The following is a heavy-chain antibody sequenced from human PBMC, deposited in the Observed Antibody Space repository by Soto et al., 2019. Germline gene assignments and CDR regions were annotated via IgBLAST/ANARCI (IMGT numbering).Heavy chain of an antibody. Sequence: PSETVSLTCTVSGGPISSYYWSWIRQPPGKGLEWIGYIYYSGSTNYNPSLKSRVTISVDTSKNQFSLKLSSVTAADTAVYYCAIRYFDWLLTAPGFDPWGQGTLVTVSS. D-gene: IGHD3-9*01. CDR3: AIRYFDWLLTAPGFDP. CDR1: GGPISSYY. CDR2: IYYSGST. J-gene: IGHJ5*02. V-gene: IGHV4-59*12.